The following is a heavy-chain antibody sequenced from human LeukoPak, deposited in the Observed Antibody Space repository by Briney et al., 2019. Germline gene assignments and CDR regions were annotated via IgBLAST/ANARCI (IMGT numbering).Heavy chain of an antibody. CDR1: GGTFSTYT. V-gene: IGHV1-69*10. D-gene: IGHD4-17*01. CDR3: TSLHDYGDNDRWGY. CDR2: IIPILDIA. Sequence: GASVTVSCKASGGTFSTYTISWVRQAPGQGLEWMGGIIPILDIANYAQKFQDRVTITADKSTTTAYMELSSLSSEDTAVYFCTSLHDYGDNDRWGYWGQGTLVTVSS. J-gene: IGHJ4*02.